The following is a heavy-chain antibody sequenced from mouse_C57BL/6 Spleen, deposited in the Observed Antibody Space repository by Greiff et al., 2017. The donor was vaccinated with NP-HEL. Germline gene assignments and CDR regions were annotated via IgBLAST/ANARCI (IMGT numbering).Heavy chain of an antibody. Sequence: VQLQQPGTELVKPGASVKLSCKASGYTFTSYWMHWVKQRPGQGLEWIGNINPSNGGTNYNEKFKSKATLTVDKSSSTAYMQLSSLTSEDSAVYYCAREGYGGSHAMDYWGQGTSVTVSS. D-gene: IGHD2-2*01. CDR3: AREGYGGSHAMDY. V-gene: IGHV1-53*01. CDR2: INPSNGGT. CDR1: GYTFTSYW. J-gene: IGHJ4*01.